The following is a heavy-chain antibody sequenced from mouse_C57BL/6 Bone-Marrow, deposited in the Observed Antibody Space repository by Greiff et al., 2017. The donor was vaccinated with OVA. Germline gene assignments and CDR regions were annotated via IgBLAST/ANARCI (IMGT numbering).Heavy chain of an antibody. CDR1: GYTFTGYW. V-gene: IGHV1-9*01. J-gene: IGHJ2*01. CDR3: ANLLWSWRCYYFDD. Sequence: QVQLKESGAELMKPGASVKLSCKATGYTFTGYWIEWVKQRPGHGLEWIGELLPGSGRTNYNEKIKGKATFTADTSSNTAYMQLISLTTEDSAIYYCANLLWSWRCYYFDDWGQGTTLTVSS. D-gene: IGHD2-1*01. CDR2: LLPGSGRT.